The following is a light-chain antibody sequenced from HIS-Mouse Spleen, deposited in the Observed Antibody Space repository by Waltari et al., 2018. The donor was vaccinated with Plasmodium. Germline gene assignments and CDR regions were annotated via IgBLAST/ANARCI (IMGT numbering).Light chain of an antibody. J-gene: IGKJ4*01. CDR3: QQYDNLSLT. Sequence: DNQMCQSPYSLSASVGDRVTITSQASQDMSTYLNWYQQKPGKAPNRLIYDASTLETGVPSRFSGSGSGTDFTFTISSLQPEDIATYYCQQYDNLSLTFGGGTKVEIK. CDR2: DAS. V-gene: IGKV1-33*01. CDR1: QDMSTY.